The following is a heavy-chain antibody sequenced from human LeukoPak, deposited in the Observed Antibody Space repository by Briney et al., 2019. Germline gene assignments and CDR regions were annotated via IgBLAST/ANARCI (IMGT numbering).Heavy chain of an antibody. J-gene: IGHJ4*02. D-gene: IGHD6-13*01. CDR2: IGGTNGYS. V-gene: IGHV3-21*01. CDR3: TRDQPFSSFDH. CDR1: GSPFSSHT. Sequence: GGSLKLSCAASGSPFSSHTMNWVRQAPGKGLEWVPSIGGTNGYSFYAHSLKGRFTISRDNAKNSLSLLMNNLRAEDTAVYYCTRDQPFSSFDHWGQGILVTVSS.